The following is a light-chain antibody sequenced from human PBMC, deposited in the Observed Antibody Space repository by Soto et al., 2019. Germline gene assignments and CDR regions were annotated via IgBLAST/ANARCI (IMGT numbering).Light chain of an antibody. CDR1: SSDVGGYKY. Sequence: QSVLTQPASVSGSPGQSITIACTGTSSDVGGYKYVSWYQQHPGKAPKLMIYEVSNRPSGVSNRFSGSKSGNTASLTISGLQAEDEADYYCSSYSSRSTLVFGTGTKSPS. CDR3: SSYSSRSTLV. CDR2: EVS. J-gene: IGLJ1*01. V-gene: IGLV2-14*01.